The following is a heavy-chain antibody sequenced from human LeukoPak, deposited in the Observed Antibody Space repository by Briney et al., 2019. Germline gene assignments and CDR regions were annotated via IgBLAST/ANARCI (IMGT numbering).Heavy chain of an antibody. V-gene: IGHV1-46*01. CDR1: GYTFPSYF. Sequence: ASVKVSCKASGYTFPSYFMHWVRQAPGQGLEWMGIINPTGGSTTYAQKFQGRVTMTRDTSTSTVYMELSSLRSDDMAVYYCARDKGGDLGRYYYYGMDVWGQGTTVTVSS. D-gene: IGHD3-16*01. CDR2: INPTGGST. J-gene: IGHJ6*02. CDR3: ARDKGGDLGRYYYYGMDV.